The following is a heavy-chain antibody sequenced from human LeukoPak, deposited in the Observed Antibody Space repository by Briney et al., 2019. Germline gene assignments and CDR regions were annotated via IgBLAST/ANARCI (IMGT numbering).Heavy chain of an antibody. CDR1: GGSMSSYY. J-gene: IGHJ4*02. D-gene: IGHD5-24*01. CDR3: ARGARAGYNLEPFDY. V-gene: IGHV4-59*08. CDR2: IYYSGST. Sequence: SETLPLTCTVSGGSMSSYYWSWIRQPPGKGLEWIGYIYYSGSTKYNPSLKSRVTRSVDTSKNQFPLKLSSVTAADTAVYYCARGARAGYNLEPFDYWGQGTLVTVSS.